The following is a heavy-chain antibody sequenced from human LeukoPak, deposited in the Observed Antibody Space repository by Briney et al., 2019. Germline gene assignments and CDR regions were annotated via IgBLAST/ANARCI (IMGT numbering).Heavy chain of an antibody. CDR1: GYTFTSYG. Sequence: ASVKVSCKASGYTFTSYGISWVRQAPGQGLEWMGWISAYNGNTNYAQKLQGRVTMTTDTSTSTAYMELRSLRSDDTAVYYCARDTAMASLELWPNWYFDLWGRGTLVTVSS. CDR3: ARDTAMASLELWPNWYFDL. D-gene: IGHD5-18*01. V-gene: IGHV1-18*01. CDR2: ISAYNGNT. J-gene: IGHJ2*01.